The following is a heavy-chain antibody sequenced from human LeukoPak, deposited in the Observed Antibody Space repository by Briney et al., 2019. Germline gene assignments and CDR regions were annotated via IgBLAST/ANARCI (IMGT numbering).Heavy chain of an antibody. CDR3: AVAAVVVVVPAVDV. CDR2: IYSGGRT. Sequence: PGGSLRLSCAASGFSVSGNYMTWVRQAPGKGLERVSVIYSGGRTHYADSVKDRFTISRDNSKNTLYLQMNSLRAEDTAVYYCAVAAVVVVVPAVDVWGLGTTVTVSS. V-gene: IGHV3-66*01. D-gene: IGHD2-2*01. CDR1: GFSVSGNY. J-gene: IGHJ6*02.